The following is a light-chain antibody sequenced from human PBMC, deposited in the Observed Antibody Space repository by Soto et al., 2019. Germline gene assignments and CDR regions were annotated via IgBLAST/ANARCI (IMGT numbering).Light chain of an antibody. V-gene: IGLV3-21*02. CDR2: DDS. CDR1: NVVTKR. Sequence: SYELSQPPSVSAAPGQTARITCGVDNVVTKRLNWYQQKPGQAPMLVVYDDSDRPSGIPERISGSKSGNTATLTISRVEAGDEADYYCQVWDSSSDHYVFGSGTKVTVL. J-gene: IGLJ1*01. CDR3: QVWDSSSDHYV.